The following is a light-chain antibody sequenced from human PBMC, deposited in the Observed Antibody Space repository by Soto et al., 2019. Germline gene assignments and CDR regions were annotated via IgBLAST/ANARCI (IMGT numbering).Light chain of an antibody. CDR3: QQYYTTPWT. CDR1: QSVLYSPNSKNY. Sequence: DIVMTQSPDSLAVSLGERATINYKSNQSVLYSPNSKNYLAWYQQKLGQPPKLLIYWASTRESGVPARFSGGGSGTDFTLTISNLQAEDVAVYFCQQYYTTPWTFGQGTKVEIK. V-gene: IGKV4-1*01. CDR2: WAS. J-gene: IGKJ1*01.